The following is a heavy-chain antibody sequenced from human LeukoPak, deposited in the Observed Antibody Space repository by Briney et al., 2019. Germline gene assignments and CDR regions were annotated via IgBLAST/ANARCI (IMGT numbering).Heavy chain of an antibody. D-gene: IGHD6-19*01. V-gene: IGHV3-43*02. CDR2: ISGDGGST. CDR1: GFTFDDYA. J-gene: IGHJ4*02. CDR3: AKDRHSSGWYIDY. Sequence: GGSLRLSCAASGFTFDDYAMHWVRQAPGKGLEWVSLISGDGGSTYYADSVKGRFTISRDNSKNSLYLQMNSLRTEGTALYYCAKDRHSSGWYIDYWGQGTLVTVSS.